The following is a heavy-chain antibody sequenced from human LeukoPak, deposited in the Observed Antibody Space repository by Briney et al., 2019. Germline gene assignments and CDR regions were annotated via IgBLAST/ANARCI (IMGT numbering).Heavy chain of an antibody. CDR1: GGSISAYY. D-gene: IGHD3-10*01. V-gene: IGHV4-59*01. CDR2: LYYSGST. Sequence: SETLSLTCTVSGGSISAYYWSWIRQSPGKGPEWIGNLYYSGSTDYNPSLKSRVTISVGTSKNQFSLKLSSVTAADTAVYYCARPSRSISTAGAFDIWGQGTMVTVSS. CDR3: ARPSRSISTAGAFDI. J-gene: IGHJ3*02.